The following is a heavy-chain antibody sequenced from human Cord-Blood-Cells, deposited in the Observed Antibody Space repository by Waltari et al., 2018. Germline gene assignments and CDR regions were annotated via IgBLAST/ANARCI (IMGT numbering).Heavy chain of an antibody. V-gene: IGHV4-38-2*02. D-gene: IGHD1-26*01. CDR2: IYHSGST. CDR3: VRVSWVEMASY. J-gene: IGHJ4*02. Sequence: QVQLQESGPGLVKPSETLSLTCTVSGYSISSGYYWGWIRQPPGKGLEWIGSIYHSGSTYYNPSLKSRVTISVDTSKNQFSLKLSSVTAADTAVYYCVRVSWVEMASYWGQGTLVTVSS. CDR1: GYSISSGYY.